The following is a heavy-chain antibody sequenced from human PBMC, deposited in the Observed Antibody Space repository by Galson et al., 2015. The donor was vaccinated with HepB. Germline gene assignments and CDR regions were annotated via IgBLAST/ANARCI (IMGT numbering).Heavy chain of an antibody. D-gene: IGHD6-13*01. J-gene: IGHJ4*02. Sequence: TLSLTCTVSGGSISSSSYYWGWIRQPPGKGLEWIGYIYSSGTTYLNPSLKSRLAISLDTSRNQFSLKLSSVTAADTAVYYCARDTNSWAYDYWGQGTLVTVSS. CDR1: GGSISSSSYY. CDR2: IYSSGTT. V-gene: IGHV4-39*07. CDR3: ARDTNSWAYDY.